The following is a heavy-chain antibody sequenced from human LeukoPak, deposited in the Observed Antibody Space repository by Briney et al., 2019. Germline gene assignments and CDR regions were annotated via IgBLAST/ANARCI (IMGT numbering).Heavy chain of an antibody. CDR1: GFTVSSNH. D-gene: IGHD4-23*01. CDR2: IYSGGTT. Sequence: PGGSLRLSCAASGFTVSSNHMRWVRQAPGKGLKWVSIIYSGGTTYYADSVKGRFTISRDNSKNTLYLQMNTLRAEGTAVYYCARDGDYGGSPDAFDVWGRGTIVTVSS. V-gene: IGHV3-53*01. CDR3: ARDGDYGGSPDAFDV. J-gene: IGHJ3*01.